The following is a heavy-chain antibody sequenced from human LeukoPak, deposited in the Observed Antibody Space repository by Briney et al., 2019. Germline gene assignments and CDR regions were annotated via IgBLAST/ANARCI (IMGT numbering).Heavy chain of an antibody. CDR1: GFTFSYYY. CDR2: IESDGRTT. J-gene: IGHJ6*02. D-gene: IGHD6-19*01. CDR3: GRGPPEWLPYYYGMDV. Sequence: GGSLRLSCAASGFTFSYYYMHWVRQVPGKGLVWVSHIESDGRTTSYADSVKGRFTISRDNAKNSLYLQMNSLRAEDTAVYYCGRGPPEWLPYYYGMDVWGQGTTVTVSS. V-gene: IGHV3-74*01.